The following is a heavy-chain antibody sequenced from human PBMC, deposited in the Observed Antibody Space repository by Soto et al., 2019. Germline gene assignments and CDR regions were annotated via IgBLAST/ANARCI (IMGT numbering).Heavy chain of an antibody. V-gene: IGHV3-73*02. D-gene: IGHD2-2*01. Sequence: EVQLVESGGGLVQPGGSLKLSCAASGFTFSDSAIHWVRRASGKGLEWVGRIRSKANSNTIAYAASVKGRFIISRDDSKNTAYLQMNSLKTEDTAVYYCTPDRVAGYCSSSSCYAFWGQGTLVTVSS. CDR3: TPDRVAGYCSSSSCYAF. J-gene: IGHJ4*02. CDR1: GFTFSDSA. CDR2: IRSKANSNTI.